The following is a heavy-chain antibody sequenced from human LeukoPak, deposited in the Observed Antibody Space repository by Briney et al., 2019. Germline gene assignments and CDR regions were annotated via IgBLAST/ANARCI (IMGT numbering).Heavy chain of an antibody. D-gene: IGHD3-22*01. J-gene: IGHJ4*02. V-gene: IGHV4-59*01. CDR1: GGXISSYY. CDR3: ARDYYDTSGYSGRRRGYYFDF. CDR2: IYYSGST. Sequence: SETLSLTCTVSGGXISSYYCSWIRQPPGKGLEWIGYIYYSGSTNYNPSLQSRVTISVDTSKNQFSLKLSSVTAADTAVYYCARDYYDTSGYSGRRRGYYFDFWGQGTLVTVSS.